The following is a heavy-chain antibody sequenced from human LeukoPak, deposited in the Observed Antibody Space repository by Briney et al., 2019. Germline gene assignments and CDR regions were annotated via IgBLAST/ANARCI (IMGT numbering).Heavy chain of an antibody. CDR1: GFTFSSYS. V-gene: IGHV3-48*01. J-gene: IGHJ4*02. CDR2: ISSSSSTI. CDR3: ASSIAVVTADY. Sequence: GGSLRLSCAASGFTFSSYSMNWVRQAPGKGLEWVSYISSSSSTIYYADSVKGRFTISRDNAKNSLYLQMNSLRAEDTAVYYCASSIAVVTADYWGQGTLVTVSS. D-gene: IGHD6-19*01.